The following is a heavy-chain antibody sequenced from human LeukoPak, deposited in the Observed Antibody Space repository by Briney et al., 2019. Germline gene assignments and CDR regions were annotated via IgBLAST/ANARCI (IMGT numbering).Heavy chain of an antibody. D-gene: IGHD5-12*01. CDR3: ARDATEGLIVATTVNWFDP. CDR1: GYTFTSYY. Sequence: ASVKVSCKASGYTFTSYYMHWVRQAPGQGLEWMGTINPSGGSTSYAQKFQGRVTMTRDTSTSTVYMELSSLRSEDTAVYYCARDATEGLIVATTVNWFDPWGQGTLVTVSS. J-gene: IGHJ5*02. V-gene: IGHV1-46*01. CDR2: INPSGGST.